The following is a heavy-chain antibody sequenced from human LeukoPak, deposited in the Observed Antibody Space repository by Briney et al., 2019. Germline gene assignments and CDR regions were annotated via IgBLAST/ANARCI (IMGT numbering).Heavy chain of an antibody. V-gene: IGHV7-4-1*02. CDR1: GYIFKNYA. D-gene: IGHD6-19*01. CDR2: INTNTGNP. Sequence: ASVKVSCKASGYIFKNYAMNWVRQAPGQGLEWMGWINTNTGNPTYAQGFTGRFVFSLDTSVSTAYLQISSLKAADTALYYCARVKRAVTSTGEVFDIWGLGTMVTVSS. CDR3: ARVKRAVTSTGEVFDI. J-gene: IGHJ3*02.